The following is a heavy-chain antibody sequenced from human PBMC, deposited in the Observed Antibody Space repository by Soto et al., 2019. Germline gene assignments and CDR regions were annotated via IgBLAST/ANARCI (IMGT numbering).Heavy chain of an antibody. CDR2: IIPIFGTA. CDR3: AKLNRSGYRYYYYYYGMDV. Sequence: SVKVSCKASGGTFSSYAISWVRQAPGQGLEWMGGIIPIFGTANYAQKFQGRVTITADKSTSTAYMELSSLRSADTAVYYCAKLNRSGYRYYYYYYGMDVWGQGTTVTVSS. V-gene: IGHV1-69*06. CDR1: GGTFSSYA. D-gene: IGHD3-3*01. J-gene: IGHJ6*02.